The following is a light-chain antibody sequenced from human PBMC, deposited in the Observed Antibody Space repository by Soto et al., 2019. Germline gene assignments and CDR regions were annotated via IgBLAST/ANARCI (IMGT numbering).Light chain of an antibody. CDR1: QNVNNR. V-gene: IGKV3D-15*01. CDR2: GAS. J-gene: IGKJ5*01. CDR3: QQYNNWPRT. Sequence: EILLTQSPGSLSVFPGERASLSCRASQNVNNRLAWYQQKAGQAPRLLISGASSRATGIPDRFSGSGSGTDFTLTISSLQSEDFAVYYCQQYNNWPRTFGQGTRLEIK.